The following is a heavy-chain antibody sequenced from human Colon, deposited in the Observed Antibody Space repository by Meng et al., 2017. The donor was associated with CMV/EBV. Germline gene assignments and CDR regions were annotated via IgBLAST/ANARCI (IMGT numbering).Heavy chain of an antibody. J-gene: IGHJ4*02. CDR1: GDTFSDYY. CDR2: IRSDGRAT. D-gene: IGHD7-27*01. Sequence: VQRVQFGVGGKELGASVKVPCKTSGDTFSDYYMHWVRQAPGQGLEWMGWIRSDGRATNYAQKFRGRVTMTRDASVSTAYMDLSSLRSDDTAVYFCAAWGRLEKFDYWGQGTLVTVSS. V-gene: IGHV1-2*02. CDR3: AAWGRLEKFDY.